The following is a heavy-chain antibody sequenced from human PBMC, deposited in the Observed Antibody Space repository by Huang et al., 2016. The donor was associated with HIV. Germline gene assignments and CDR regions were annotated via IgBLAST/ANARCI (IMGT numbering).Heavy chain of an antibody. CDR1: GYGFSSYW. D-gene: IGHD5-18*01. J-gene: IGHJ4*02. CDR3: ARQVDGFRSHFDF. Sequence: EVLLVQSGAELKEPGESLKISCMASGYGFSSYWIGWVRQKPGKGLEWSGIINPRDSETKHRPSLDGQVTISADKSTRTAYLQWESLKAPDTAIYFCARQVDGFRSHFDFWGQGTLVSVSS. V-gene: IGHV5-51*01. CDR2: INPRDSET.